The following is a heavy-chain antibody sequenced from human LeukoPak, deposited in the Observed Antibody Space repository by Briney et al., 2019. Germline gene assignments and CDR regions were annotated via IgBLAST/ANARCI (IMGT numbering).Heavy chain of an antibody. CDR2: IYHTGNS. V-gene: IGHV4-59*08. Sequence: PGGSLRLSCAASGFTVSSNYMSWVRQAPGKGLEWIGYIYHTGNSDYNPSLKSRATISLDTSKNQFSLKLTSVTAADTAVYFCARHPFSSPFDYWGQGTLVTVSS. CDR3: ARHPFSSPFDY. D-gene: IGHD2/OR15-2a*01. CDR1: GFTVSSNY. J-gene: IGHJ4*02.